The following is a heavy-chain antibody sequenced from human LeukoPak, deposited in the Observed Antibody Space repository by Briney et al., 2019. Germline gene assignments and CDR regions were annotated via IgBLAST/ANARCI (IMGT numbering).Heavy chain of an antibody. CDR3: AAVDFDY. CDR2: IKSKTDGGTT. D-gene: IGHD4-23*01. V-gene: IGHV3-15*01. Sequence: GRSLRLSCAASRLTPSNASMSWVRQAPGKGLEWVGRIKSKTDGGTTDYAAPVKDRFTISRDDSKNTLYLQMNSLKTEDTAVYYCAAVDFDYWGQGTLVTVSS. CDR1: RLTPSNAS. J-gene: IGHJ4*02.